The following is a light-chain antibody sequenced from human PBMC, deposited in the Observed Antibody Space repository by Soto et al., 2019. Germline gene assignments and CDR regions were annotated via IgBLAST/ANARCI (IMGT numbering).Light chain of an antibody. CDR2: DAS. J-gene: IGKJ4*01. CDR1: QSVSSY. V-gene: IGKV3-11*01. CDR3: QEYNHWHPIT. Sequence: EIVLTQSPATLALSPGERATLSCRASQSVSSYLAWYQQKPGQAPRLLIYDASNRATGIPARFSGSGSGTDFSLAISSLEPEDFAVYYCQEYNHWHPITFGGGTKVEIK.